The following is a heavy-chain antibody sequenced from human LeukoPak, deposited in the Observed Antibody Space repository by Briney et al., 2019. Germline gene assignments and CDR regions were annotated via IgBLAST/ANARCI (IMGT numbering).Heavy chain of an antibody. CDR1: GGSISPYY. V-gene: IGHV4-59*01. Sequence: SETLSLTCTMSGGSISPYYWSWIRQPPGKGLEWIAYIFHSGTTKYNPSLKSRVAISLDTPKSQFSLKLHSVTAADTAVYYCARGGYYCLDVWGGGTTVTVSS. CDR3: ARGGYYCLDV. J-gene: IGHJ6*03. CDR2: IFHSGTT.